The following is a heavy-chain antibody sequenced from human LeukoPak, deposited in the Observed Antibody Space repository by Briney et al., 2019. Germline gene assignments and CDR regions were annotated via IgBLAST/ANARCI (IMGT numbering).Heavy chain of an antibody. J-gene: IGHJ4*02. D-gene: IGHD6-19*01. CDR2: IYYSGNT. CDR1: GYSISSAYY. Sequence: PSETLSLTCTVSGYSISSAYYWGWIRQPPGKGLEWIGSIYYSGNTYYNPSLKSRVTISLDTSKNQFSLNLNSVTAADTALYFCARAAGSGLIDYWGQGILVIVSS. V-gene: IGHV4-38-2*02. CDR3: ARAAGSGLIDY.